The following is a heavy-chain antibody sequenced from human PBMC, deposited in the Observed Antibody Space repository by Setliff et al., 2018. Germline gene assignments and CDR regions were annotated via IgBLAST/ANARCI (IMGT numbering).Heavy chain of an antibody. Sequence: GGSLRLSCAASGFTFSSYSMNWVRRAPGKGLEWVSSISSSSSYIYYADSVKGRFTISRDNSINTLYLQMNSLRTEDTAVYYCARGRKYRAVYFFDYWGQGALVTVSS. V-gene: IGHV3-21*01. CDR3: ARGRKYRAVYFFDY. J-gene: IGHJ4*02. D-gene: IGHD1-1*01. CDR2: ISSSSSYI. CDR1: GFTFSSYS.